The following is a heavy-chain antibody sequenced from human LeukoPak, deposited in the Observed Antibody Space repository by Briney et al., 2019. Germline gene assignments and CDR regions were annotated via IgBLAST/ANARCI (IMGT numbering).Heavy chain of an antibody. D-gene: IGHD2-15*01. CDR2: ISGSGGNT. Sequence: PGGSLRLSCAASGFTFSSYAMSCVPQAPGKGLEWISAISGSGGNTYYADSVKGRFTISGDNSMNTLYLRMNRLRAEDTAVYYSAKDEESSNCGSCSRWFFDYGGQKGLVTVSS. CDR1: GFTFSSYA. J-gene: IGHJ4*02. V-gene: IGHV3-23*01. CDR3: AKDEESSNCGSCSRWFFDY.